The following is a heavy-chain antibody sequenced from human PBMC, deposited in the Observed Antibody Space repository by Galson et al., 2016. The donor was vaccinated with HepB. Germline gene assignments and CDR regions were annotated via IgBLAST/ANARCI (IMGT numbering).Heavy chain of an antibody. CDR3: ATESATCGGDCPPSEN. CDR1: GSSFNNYA. V-gene: IGHV3-30*09. Sequence: SLRLSCAASGSSFNNYAMHWVRQAPGKGLEWLTVISFDGSNKFYANSVKGRFAISRDSSRNTVYLQLDSLRSEDTALYYCATESATCGGDCPPSENWGQGILVTVSP. D-gene: IGHD2-21*02. CDR2: ISFDGSNK. J-gene: IGHJ4*02.